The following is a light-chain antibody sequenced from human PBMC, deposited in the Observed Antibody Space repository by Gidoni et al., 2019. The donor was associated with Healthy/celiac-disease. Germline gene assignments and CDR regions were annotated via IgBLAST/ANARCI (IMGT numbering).Light chain of an antibody. CDR3: QQSYSTPYT. Sequence: DIQMTQPPSSLSASVGDRVTITCRASQIISSYLNWYQQKPGKAPKLLIYAASSLQSGVPSRFSGSRSGTDFTLTISSLQPEDFATYYYQQSYSTPYTFGQGTKLEIK. CDR2: AAS. CDR1: QIISSY. J-gene: IGKJ2*01. V-gene: IGKV1-39*01.